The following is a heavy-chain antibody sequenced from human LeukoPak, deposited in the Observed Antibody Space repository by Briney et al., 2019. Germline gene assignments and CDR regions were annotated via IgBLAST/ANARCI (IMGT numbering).Heavy chain of an antibody. CDR2: IYTSGST. V-gene: IGHV4-4*07. Sequence: SEILSLTCTVSGDSISTFYWSWIRQPAGKGLEWIGRIYTSGSTNYNPSLKSRLTMSVDTSKNQFSLKLSSVTAADTAVYYCTREALIEGFYYYMDVWGKGTTVTVSS. CDR1: GDSISTFY. CDR3: TREALIEGFYYYMDV. D-gene: IGHD3-22*01. J-gene: IGHJ6*03.